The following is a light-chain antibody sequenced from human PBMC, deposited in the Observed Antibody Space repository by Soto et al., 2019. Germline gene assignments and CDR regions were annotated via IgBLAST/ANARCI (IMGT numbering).Light chain of an antibody. CDR2: VNR. J-gene: IGLJ2*01. V-gene: IGLV1-40*01. CDR1: SSNIGAGYD. CDR3: QSYDSSLSGVL. Sequence: QAVVTQPPSVSGAPGQRVTISCTGSSSNIGAGYDVHWYQQLPGTAPKLLIYVNRNRPSGVPDRFSGSKSGTSASLAITGLQAEDEADYYCQSYDSSLSGVLFGGGTKLTV.